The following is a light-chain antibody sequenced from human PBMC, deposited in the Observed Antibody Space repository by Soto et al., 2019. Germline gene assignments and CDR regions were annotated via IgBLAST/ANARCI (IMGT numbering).Light chain of an antibody. CDR1: QSISTF. CDR2: AAS. V-gene: IGKV1-39*01. Sequence: DIQITQSPSSLSASVGDRVTITCRASQSISTFLNWYRQNPGKPPKILIYAASSLQSGVPSRFSGGGAGTDFTLTITSLQPEDVATDYCQQTYSFTRTFGQGTKVDIK. CDR3: QQTYSFTRT. J-gene: IGKJ1*01.